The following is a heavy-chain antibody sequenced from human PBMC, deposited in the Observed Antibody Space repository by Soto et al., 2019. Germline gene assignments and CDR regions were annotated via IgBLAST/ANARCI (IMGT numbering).Heavy chain of an antibody. CDR1: GCSISSDDYY. V-gene: IGHV4-30-4*01. D-gene: IGHD6-25*01. CDR2: ISYSGST. Sequence: SETLSLTCTFSGCSISSDDYYLTWIRQPPGKGLEWIAYISYSGSTYYNPSLQSRLTISIDTSKDQFSLKLTSVTAADTAVYYCVKDRGQVQRDFDHWGQGTLVTVSS. J-gene: IGHJ4*02. CDR3: VKDRGQVQRDFDH.